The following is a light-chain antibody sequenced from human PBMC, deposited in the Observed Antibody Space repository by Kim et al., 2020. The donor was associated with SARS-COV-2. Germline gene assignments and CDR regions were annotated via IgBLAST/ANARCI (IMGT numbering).Light chain of an antibody. J-gene: IGLJ2*01. CDR1: KLGEKY. Sequence: SYELTQPPSVSVSPGQTASITCAGDKLGEKYACWYQQKPGQSPVLVIYQDSKRPSGIPELFSGSNSGNTATLTISGTQAMDEADYYCQAWDSNVVFGGGTQLTVL. V-gene: IGLV3-1*01. CDR3: QAWDSNVV. CDR2: QDS.